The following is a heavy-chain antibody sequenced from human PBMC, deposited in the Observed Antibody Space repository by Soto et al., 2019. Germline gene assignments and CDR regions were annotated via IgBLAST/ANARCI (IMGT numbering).Heavy chain of an antibody. CDR3: ARGRWLVDNADY. D-gene: IGHD6-19*01. Sequence: EVQLVESGGGLVQPGGSLRLSCAASGFTFSSYSMNWVRQAPGKGLEWVSYISSSSNTIYYADSVKGRFTISRDNAKNSLYLQMNSLRAEDTAVYYCARGRWLVDNADYWGQGTLVTVSS. CDR1: GFTFSSYS. CDR2: ISSSSNTI. J-gene: IGHJ4*02. V-gene: IGHV3-48*01.